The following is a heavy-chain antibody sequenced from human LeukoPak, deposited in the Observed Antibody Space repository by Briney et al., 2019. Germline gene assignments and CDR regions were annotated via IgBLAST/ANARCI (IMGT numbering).Heavy chain of an antibody. J-gene: IGHJ4*02. D-gene: IGHD6-13*01. CDR3: AKERSGSSSSWYTNYFDY. V-gene: IGHV3-30*02. Sequence: LAGGSLRLSCAASGFTFSSYGMHWVRQAPGKGLEWVAFIRYDGSNKYYADSVKGRFTISRDNSKNTLYLQMNSLRAEDTAVYYRAKERSGSSSSWYTNYFDYWGQGTLVTVSS. CDR1: GFTFSSYG. CDR2: IRYDGSNK.